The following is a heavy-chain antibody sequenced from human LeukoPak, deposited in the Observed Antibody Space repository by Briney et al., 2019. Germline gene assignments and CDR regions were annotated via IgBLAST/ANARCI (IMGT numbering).Heavy chain of an antibody. CDR2: INHSGST. D-gene: IGHD1-20*01. CDR1: GGSFSGYY. V-gene: IGHV4-34*01. J-gene: IGHJ6*02. Sequence: MSSETLSLTCAVYGGSFSGYYWSWIRQPPGKGLEWIGEINHSGSTNYNPSLKSRVTISVDTSKNQFSLKLSSVTAADTAVYYCARERAYNWNDGTRDYYGMDVWGQGTTVTVSS. CDR3: ARERAYNWNDGTRDYYGMDV.